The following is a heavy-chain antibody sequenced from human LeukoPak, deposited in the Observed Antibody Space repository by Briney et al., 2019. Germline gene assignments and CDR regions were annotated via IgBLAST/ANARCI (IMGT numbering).Heavy chain of an antibody. CDR1: GYTLTELS. D-gene: IGHD3-16*02. J-gene: IGHJ4*02. CDR3: ATSPPILGLRLGELSLNY. V-gene: IGHV1-24*01. CDR2: FDPEDGET. Sequence: ASVKVSCKVSGYTLTELSMHWVRQAPGKGLEWMGGFDPEDGETIYAQKFQCRVAMTEDTSTDTAYMELSSLRSEDTAVYYCATSPPILGLRLGELSLNYWGQGTLVTVSS.